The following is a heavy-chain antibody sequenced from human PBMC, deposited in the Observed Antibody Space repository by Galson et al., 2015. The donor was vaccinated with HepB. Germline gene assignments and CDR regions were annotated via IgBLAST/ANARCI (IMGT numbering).Heavy chain of an antibody. V-gene: IGHV1-69-2*01. J-gene: IGHJ5*02. CDR2: VDPQDGET. CDR3: ATDVGGSTEFDP. D-gene: IGHD4-23*01. Sequence: VKVSCKVSGNSFIDYHIHWVQQTPGKGLEWMGFVDPQDGETLYAEKFQGRVTITADTSTDTAYMELSRLRDEDTAVYYCATDVGGSTEFDPWGQGTLVTVSS. CDR1: GNSFIDYH.